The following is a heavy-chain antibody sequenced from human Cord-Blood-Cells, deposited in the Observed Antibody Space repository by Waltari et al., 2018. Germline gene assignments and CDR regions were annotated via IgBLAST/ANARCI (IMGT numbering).Heavy chain of an antibody. CDR2: IIPIFGTA. CDR3: ARDREPFWYSAIYAFDI. CDR1: GGTFSSYA. D-gene: IGHD6-13*01. Sequence: QVQLVQSGAEVKKPGSSVKVSCKASGGTFSSYAISWVRRAPGQGLEWMGGIIPIFGTANYAQKFQGRVTITADESTSTAYMELSSLRSEDTAVYYCARDREPFWYSAIYAFDIWGQGTMVTVSS. V-gene: IGHV1-69*01. J-gene: IGHJ3*02.